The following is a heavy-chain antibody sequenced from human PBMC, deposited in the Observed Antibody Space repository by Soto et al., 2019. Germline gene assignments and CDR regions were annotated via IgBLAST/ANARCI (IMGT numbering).Heavy chain of an antibody. CDR2: IWYDGSNK. Sequence: GGSLRLSCAASGFTFSSYAMSWVRQAPGKGLEWVAVIWYDGSNKYYADSVKGRFTISRDNSKSTLYLQMNSLRAEDTAVYYCARVAARSNWFDPWGQGTLVTVSS. CDR1: GFTFSSYA. CDR3: ARVAARSNWFDP. D-gene: IGHD6-6*01. J-gene: IGHJ5*02. V-gene: IGHV3-33*08.